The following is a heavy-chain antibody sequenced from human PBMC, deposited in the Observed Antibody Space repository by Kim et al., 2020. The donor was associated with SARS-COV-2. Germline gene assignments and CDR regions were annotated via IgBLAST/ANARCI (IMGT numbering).Heavy chain of an antibody. D-gene: IGHD2-2*01. CDR3: ARGRQQLLFYYYYGMDV. Sequence: ASVKVSCKASGYTFTSYAMNWVRQAPGQGLEWMGWINTNTGNPTYAQGFTGRFVFSLDTSVSTAYLQISSLKAEDTAVYYCARGRQQLLFYYYYGMDVWGQGTTVTVSS. CDR1: GYTFTSYA. J-gene: IGHJ6*02. CDR2: INTNTGNP. V-gene: IGHV7-4-1*02.